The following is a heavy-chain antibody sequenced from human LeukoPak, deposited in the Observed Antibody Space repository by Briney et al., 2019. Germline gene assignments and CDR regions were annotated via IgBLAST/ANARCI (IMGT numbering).Heavy chain of an antibody. V-gene: IGHV4-59*01. CDR1: GGSISGYY. D-gene: IGHD5-18*01. J-gene: IGHJ4*02. CDR3: ARGGYSYGYDY. Sequence: SETLSLTCTVSGGSISGYYWSWIRQPPGKGLEWIGYIFSSGSTKYNPSLKSRVTISVDTSKNQFSLKLSSVTAADTAVYYCARGGYSYGYDYWGQGSLVTVSS. CDR2: IFSSGST.